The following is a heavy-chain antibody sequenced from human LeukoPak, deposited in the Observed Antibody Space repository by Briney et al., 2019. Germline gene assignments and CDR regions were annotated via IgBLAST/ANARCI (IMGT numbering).Heavy chain of an antibody. CDR1: GYTFTDYY. Sequence: ASVKVSCKTSGYTFTDYYIHWVRQAPGQGLEWMGWINPKSGATNYAQKFQGRVSMTGDTSINSANLELRSLRSDDTAMYYCAGIRLPTLGYELPHRRGCFDPWGQGTLVTVSS. D-gene: IGHD3-16*01. V-gene: IGHV1-2*02. CDR3: AGIRLPTLGYELPHRRGCFDP. J-gene: IGHJ5*02. CDR2: INPKSGAT.